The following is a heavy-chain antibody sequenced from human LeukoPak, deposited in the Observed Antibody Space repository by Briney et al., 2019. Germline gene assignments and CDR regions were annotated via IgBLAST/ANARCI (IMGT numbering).Heavy chain of an antibody. CDR3: ARGGINYGFDY. CDR2: ITSTGTTI. D-gene: IGHD4-17*01. Sequence: QAGGSLRLSCAASGFTFSAYTMNWVRQAPGKGLEWLSYITSTGTTIYYADSVRGRFTISRHNAKSSLYLQMDSLRAEDTAVYYCARGGINYGFDYWGQGTLVSVSS. V-gene: IGHV3-48*01. CDR1: GFTFSAYT. J-gene: IGHJ4*02.